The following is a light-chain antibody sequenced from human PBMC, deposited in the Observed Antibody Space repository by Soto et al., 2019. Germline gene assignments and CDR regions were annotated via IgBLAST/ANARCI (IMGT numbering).Light chain of an antibody. CDR3: QQDYNLPFVT. Sequence: EIVMTQSPATLSLSPGERATLSCRASQSVSSSDLSWYQQKPGQAPRLLIYGASTRATGIPARFSGSGSGTDFTLTISSLQPEDFAVYYCQQDYNLPFVTFGQGTKLEIK. V-gene: IGKV3D-7*01. J-gene: IGKJ2*01. CDR1: QSVSSSD. CDR2: GAS.